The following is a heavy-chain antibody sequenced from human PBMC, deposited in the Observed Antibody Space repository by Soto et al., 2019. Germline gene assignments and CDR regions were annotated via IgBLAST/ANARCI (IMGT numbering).Heavy chain of an antibody. CDR1: GFTFSSYS. CDR2: ISSSSSYI. D-gene: IGHD2-15*01. V-gene: IGHV3-21*04. CDR3: AKNRSPCSGGSCYSPMDV. J-gene: IGHJ6*03. Sequence: GGSLRLSCAASGFTFSSYSMNWVRQAPGKGLEWVSSISSSSSYIYYADSVKGRFTISRDNAKNSLYLQMNSLRAEDTAVYYCAKNRSPCSGGSCYSPMDVWGKGTTVTVSS.